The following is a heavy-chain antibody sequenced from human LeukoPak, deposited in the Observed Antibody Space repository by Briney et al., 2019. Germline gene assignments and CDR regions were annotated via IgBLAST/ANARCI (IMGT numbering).Heavy chain of an antibody. CDR2: IIPILGIA. J-gene: IGHJ5*02. CDR1: GGTFSSYT. V-gene: IGHV1-69*02. D-gene: IGHD2-15*01. Sequence: SVKVSCKASGGTFSSYTISWVRQAPGQGLEWMGRIIPILGIANYAQKFQGRVTITADKSTSTAYMELSSLRSEDTAVYYCARTIVVVVAANINWFDPWGQGTLVTVSS. CDR3: ARTIVVVVAANINWFDP.